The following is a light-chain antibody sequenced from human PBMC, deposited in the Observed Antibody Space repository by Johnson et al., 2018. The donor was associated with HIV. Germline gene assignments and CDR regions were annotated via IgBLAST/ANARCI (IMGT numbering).Light chain of an antibody. J-gene: IGLJ1*01. Sequence: QPVLTQPPSVSAAPGQKVTISCSGSSSDMGNYAVSWYQQLPGTAPKLLIYENNKRPSGIPAQFSGSKSGTSATLGITGLQTGDEADYYCGTWDSSLGAYVFGTGTKVTVL. CDR1: SSDMGNYA. CDR2: ENN. V-gene: IGLV1-51*02. CDR3: GTWDSSLGAYV.